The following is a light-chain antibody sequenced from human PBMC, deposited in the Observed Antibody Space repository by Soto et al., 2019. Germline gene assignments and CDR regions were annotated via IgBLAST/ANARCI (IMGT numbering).Light chain of an antibody. J-gene: IGLJ1*01. CDR2: EVS. V-gene: IGLV2-14*01. Sequence: QAVVTQPASVSGSPGQSITISCTGTSSDVGGYNYVSWYQQHPGKAPKLMIYEVSNRPSGVPDRFSGSKSGTSASLAITGLQAEDEADYYCQSYDSSLSGSDVFGTGTKLTVL. CDR1: SSDVGGYNY. CDR3: QSYDSSLSGSDV.